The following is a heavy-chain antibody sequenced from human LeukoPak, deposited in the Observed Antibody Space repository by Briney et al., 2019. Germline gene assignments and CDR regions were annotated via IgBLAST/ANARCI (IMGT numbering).Heavy chain of an antibody. CDR3: AKRPNYYDSSGSGYYFDY. J-gene: IGHJ4*02. CDR2: ISASGDAT. D-gene: IGHD3-22*01. CDR1: GFTFSTTA. V-gene: IGHV3-23*01. Sequence: PGGSLRLSCAASGFTFSTTAMSWVRQAPGKGPEWVSAISASGDATYYADSVKGRFTISRDNSKSILYLQMNSLRADDTAVYYCAKRPNYYDSSGSGYYFDYWGQGTLVTVSS.